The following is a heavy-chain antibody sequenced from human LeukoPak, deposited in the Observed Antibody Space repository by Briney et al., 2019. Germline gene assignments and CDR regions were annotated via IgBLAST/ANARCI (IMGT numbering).Heavy chain of an antibody. V-gene: IGHV4-39*07. D-gene: IGHD3-3*01. Sequence: PSETLSLTCTVSGGSISSGSYHWAWIRQPPGKGLEWIGSFYFSGSTYYNPSLKSRVTISVDRSKNQFSLKLSSVAAADTAVYYCARDGARGFLESYWGQGTLVTVSS. CDR2: FYFSGST. J-gene: IGHJ4*02. CDR1: GGSISSGSYH. CDR3: ARDGARGFLESY.